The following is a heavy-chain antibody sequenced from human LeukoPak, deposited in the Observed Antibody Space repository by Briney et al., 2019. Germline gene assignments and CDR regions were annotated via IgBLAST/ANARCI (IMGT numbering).Heavy chain of an antibody. J-gene: IGHJ5*02. CDR3: ARVHAGGWLGSNWFDP. Sequence: GASVKVSCKVSGYTLTELSMHWVRQAPGKGLEWMGGFDPEDGETIYAQKFQGRVTMTEDTSTDTAYMELRSLRSDDTAVYYCARVHAGGWLGSNWFDPWGQGTLVTVSS. CDR1: GYTLTELS. V-gene: IGHV1-24*01. D-gene: IGHD3-10*01. CDR2: FDPEDGET.